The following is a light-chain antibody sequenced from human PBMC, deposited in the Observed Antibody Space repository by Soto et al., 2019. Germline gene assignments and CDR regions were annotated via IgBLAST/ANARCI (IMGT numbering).Light chain of an antibody. CDR2: DTS. Sequence: DVQMTQSPSSLSASVGARVTITCQASHDIGTYLNWYQHKPGKAPKLLIFDTSHLATGVPARFSGSGDDTYFTFTITDLQAEDFAAYDCQQFGSVPLTFGGGTHVEI. J-gene: IGKJ4*01. CDR3: QQFGSVPLT. V-gene: IGKV1-33*01. CDR1: HDIGTY.